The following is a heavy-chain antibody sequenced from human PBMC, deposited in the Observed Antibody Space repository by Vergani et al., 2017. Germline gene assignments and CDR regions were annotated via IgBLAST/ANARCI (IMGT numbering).Heavy chain of an antibody. CDR2: IYYSGST. J-gene: IGHJ6*02. V-gene: IGHV4-39*01. Sequence: QLQLQESGPGLVKPSATLSLTCSVSGASIRSSNYYWGWIRQPPGKGLEWIASIYYSGSTYYNPSLKSRVTISVDTSKNQFSLKLSSVTAADTAVYYCASGYYYDSSGYYFSYYYYYGMDVWGQGITVTVSS. D-gene: IGHD3-22*01. CDR3: ASGYYYDSSGYYFSYYYYYGMDV. CDR1: GASIRSSNYY.